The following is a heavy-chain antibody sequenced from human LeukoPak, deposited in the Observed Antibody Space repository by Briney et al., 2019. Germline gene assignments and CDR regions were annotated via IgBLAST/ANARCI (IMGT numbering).Heavy chain of an antibody. D-gene: IGHD5-12*01. V-gene: IGHV3-30-3*01. CDR3: ARDEAVATLGL. CDR2: ISYDGSNK. Sequence: GGSLRLSCAASGFTFSSYAMHWVRQAPGKGLEWVAVISYDGSNKYYADSVKGRFTISRDNSKNTLYLQMNSLRAEDTAMYYCARDEAVATLGLWGRGTLVTVSS. CDR1: GFTFSSYA. J-gene: IGHJ2*01.